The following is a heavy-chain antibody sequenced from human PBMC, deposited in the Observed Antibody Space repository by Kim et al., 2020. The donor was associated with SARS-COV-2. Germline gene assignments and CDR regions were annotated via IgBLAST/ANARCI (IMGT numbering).Heavy chain of an antibody. CDR3: AGQAVSRQWLVRRAEYFQH. CDR2: IIPIFGTA. CDR1: GGTFSSYA. V-gene: IGHV1-69*13. Sequence: SVKVSCKASGGTFSSYAISWVRQAPGQGLEWMGGIIPIFGTANYAQKFQGRVTITADESTSTAYMELSSLRSEDTAVYYCAGQAVSRQWLVRRAEYFQHWGQGTLVTVSS. J-gene: IGHJ1*01. D-gene: IGHD6-19*01.